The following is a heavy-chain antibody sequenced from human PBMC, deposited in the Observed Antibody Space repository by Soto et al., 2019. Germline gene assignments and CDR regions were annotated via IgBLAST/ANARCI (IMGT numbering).Heavy chain of an antibody. V-gene: IGHV3-23*01. CDR1: GFTFSSYA. CDR3: AKDHLRPYYYGIDV. J-gene: IGHJ6*02. CDR2: ISGSGGST. Sequence: GGSLRLSCAASGFTFSSYAMSWVRQAPGKGLEWVSAISGSGGSTYYADSVKGRFTISRDNSKNTLYLQMNSLRAEDTAVYYCAKDHLRPYYYGIDVWGQGTPVTVSS.